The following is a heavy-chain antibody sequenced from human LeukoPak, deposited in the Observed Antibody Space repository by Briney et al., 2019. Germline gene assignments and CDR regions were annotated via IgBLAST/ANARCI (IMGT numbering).Heavy chain of an antibody. Sequence: PGGSLRLSCAASGFTFSSYWMHWVRQAPGKGPVWVSRINNDGSGTTYAGSVKGRFTISRDDAKNTLYLQMNSLRAEDTAVYYCVRGGESTWSWGQGTLVTVSS. D-gene: IGHD2-15*01. CDR3: VRGGESTWS. V-gene: IGHV3-74*01. CDR2: INNDGSGT. CDR1: GFTFSSYW. J-gene: IGHJ5*02.